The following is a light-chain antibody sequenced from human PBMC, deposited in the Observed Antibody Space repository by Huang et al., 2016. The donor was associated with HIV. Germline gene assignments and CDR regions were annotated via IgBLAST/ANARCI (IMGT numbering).Light chain of an antibody. CDR1: QNVTNDY. J-gene: IGKJ1*01. Sequence: ETVLTQSPDTLPFSPGERGALSCRASQNVTNDYLAWDQQKSGQAPRLLIYGSSGRTTGVPVRFGGSGSGAEFILTIDRLEPQDFASYYGHQYSTSPWIFGPGTKLEVK. V-gene: IGKV3-20*01. CDR2: GSS. CDR3: HQYSTSPWI.